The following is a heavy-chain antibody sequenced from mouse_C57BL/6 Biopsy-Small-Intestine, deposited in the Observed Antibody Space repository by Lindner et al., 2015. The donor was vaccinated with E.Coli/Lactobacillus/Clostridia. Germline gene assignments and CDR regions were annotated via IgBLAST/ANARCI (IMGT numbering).Heavy chain of an antibody. CDR2: INTYNGNT. CDR1: GYTFTTYG. V-gene: IGHV1-4*01. CDR3: SKNYPGMSFEI. J-gene: IGHJ4*01. D-gene: IGHD1-1*01. Sequence: SVKVSCKASGYTFTTYGIVWVRQAPGQGLEWVGWINTYNGNTNYAQKFQGRVTMTTDTSASTAYMELRSLRSDDTAVYYCSKNYPGMSFEIWGQGTLVTVSS.